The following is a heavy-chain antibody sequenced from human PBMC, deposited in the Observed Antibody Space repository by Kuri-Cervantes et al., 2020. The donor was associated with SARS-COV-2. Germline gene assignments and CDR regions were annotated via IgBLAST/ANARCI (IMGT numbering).Heavy chain of an antibody. CDR2: IYRGDSDI. CDR1: GYSFTSYW. Sequence: KVSCKGSGYSFTSYWIGWVRQMPGKGLEWMGIIYRGDSDIRYSPSFQGHVTISADKSISTAYLQWSSLKASDTAMYYCARRPGYCSGGSCYAFDYWGQGTLVTVSS. J-gene: IGHJ4*02. CDR3: ARRPGYCSGGSCYAFDY. D-gene: IGHD2-15*01. V-gene: IGHV5-51*01.